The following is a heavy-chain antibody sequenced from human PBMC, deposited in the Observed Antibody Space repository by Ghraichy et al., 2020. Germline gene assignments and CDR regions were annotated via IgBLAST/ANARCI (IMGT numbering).Heavy chain of an antibody. CDR1: GFTFSSYA. J-gene: IGHJ4*02. Sequence: GGSLRLSCAASGFTFSSYAMSWVRQAPGKGLEWVSAISGSGGSTYYADSVKGRFTISRDNSKNTLYLQMNSLRADDTAVYYCAKVRSDGYYYDYWGQGTLVTVSS. V-gene: IGHV3-23*01. CDR3: AKVRSDGYYYDY. D-gene: IGHD2-15*01. CDR2: ISGSGGST.